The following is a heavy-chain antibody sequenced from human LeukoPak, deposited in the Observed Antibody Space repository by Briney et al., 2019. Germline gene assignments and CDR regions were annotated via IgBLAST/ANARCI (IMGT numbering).Heavy chain of an antibody. CDR2: IRYDGSNK. D-gene: IGHD5-24*01. J-gene: IGHJ6*03. Sequence: GGSLRLSRSASGLTFSIFRLQAVPEAPDKRLEWGAFIRYDGSNKYYPDSVKGRFTISRDNSENTLSLQMKSLRAEHTAVYYCAKDQWLNPYCYFMDVWGKGTTLTVPS. CDR3: AKDQWLNPYCYFMDV. CDR1: GLTFSIFR. V-gene: IGHV3-30*02.